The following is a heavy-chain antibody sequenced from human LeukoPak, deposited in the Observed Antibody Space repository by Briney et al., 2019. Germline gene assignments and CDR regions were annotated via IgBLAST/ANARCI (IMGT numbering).Heavy chain of an antibody. CDR2: IAYIGT. Sequence: GGSLRLSCAASGFTFSDYAMTWVRQTPGQDLEWVSTIAYIGTYYADSVRGRFTISRDDCKDTLYLQMNNLRAEDSAVYYCVKGLHLFDVWGQGTTVTVSS. CDR1: GFTFSDYA. V-gene: IGHV3-23*01. J-gene: IGHJ6*02. D-gene: IGHD2-15*01. CDR3: VKGLHLFDV.